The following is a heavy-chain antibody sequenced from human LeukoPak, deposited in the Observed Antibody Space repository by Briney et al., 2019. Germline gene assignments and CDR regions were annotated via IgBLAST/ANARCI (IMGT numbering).Heavy chain of an antibody. CDR2: ISRSGVAT. D-gene: IGHD6-13*01. CDR3: AKGGGSSWPYYYYYYYMDV. Sequence: PGGSLRLSCAASGFTFTSFAMSWVRQAPGKGLEWVSTISRSGVATYYANSVKGLFTISRDNAKNSLYLQMNSLRAEDTAVYYCAKGGGSSWPYYYYYYYMDVWGKGTTVTVSS. J-gene: IGHJ6*03. V-gene: IGHV3-23*01. CDR1: GFTFTSFA.